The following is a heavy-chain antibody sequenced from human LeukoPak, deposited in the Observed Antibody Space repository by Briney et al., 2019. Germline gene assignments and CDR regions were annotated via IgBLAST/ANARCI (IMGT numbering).Heavy chain of an antibody. Sequence: GGSLRLSFVVSGFVFNSYELSWVRQAPGKGLEWLSYITGRGNTIYYADSVRGRFTISRDNAKLSLYLQMNTLRAEDTAIYYCARCLGPTTPFTGWSKATPATVSS. D-gene: IGHD1-1*01. CDR3: ARCLGPTTPFTG. J-gene: IGHJ4*02. V-gene: IGHV3-48*03. CDR2: ITGRGNTI. CDR1: GFVFNSYE.